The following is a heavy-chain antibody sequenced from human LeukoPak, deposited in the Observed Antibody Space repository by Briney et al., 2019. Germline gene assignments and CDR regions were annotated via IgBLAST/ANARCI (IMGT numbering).Heavy chain of an antibody. V-gene: IGHV4-31*03. CDR3: ASGYCSGGGCYLSSRPKFDY. D-gene: IGHD2-15*01. J-gene: IGHJ4*02. CDR1: TPSLTSVGYY. CDR2: IYYSRST. Sequence: ASQTLSLTSTLATPSLTSVGYYWSWLRQHPVNGLEWIGHIYYSRSTYYNPSLRCRFTMSVDTAQTKFTLTLCYLTAAHSAAYYCASGYCSGGGCYLSSRPKFDYWGQGTLVTVSS.